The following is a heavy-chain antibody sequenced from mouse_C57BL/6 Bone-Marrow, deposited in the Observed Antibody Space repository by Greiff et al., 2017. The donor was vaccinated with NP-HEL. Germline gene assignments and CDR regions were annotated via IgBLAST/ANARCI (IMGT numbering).Heavy chain of an antibody. J-gene: IGHJ4*01. V-gene: IGHV5-12*01. CDR2: ISNGGGSP. D-gene: IGHD1-1*01. CDR1: GFTFSDYY. CDR3: ARGYYYGRDAMDY. Sequence: EVKLMESGGGLVQPGGSLKLSCAASGFTFSDYYMYWVRQTPEKRLEWVAYISNGGGSPYYPDTVKGRFTISRDNAKNTLYLQMSRLKSEDTAMYYCARGYYYGRDAMDYWGQGTSVTVSS.